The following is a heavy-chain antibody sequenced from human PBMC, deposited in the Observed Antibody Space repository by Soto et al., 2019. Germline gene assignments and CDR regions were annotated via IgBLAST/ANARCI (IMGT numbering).Heavy chain of an antibody. J-gene: IGHJ6*02. Sequence: QLQLQESGSGLVKPSQTLSLTCAVSGGSISSGGYSWSWIRQPPGKGLEWCGDIYHSGSTYYNPSLKSRVTISVDRSKNQFSLKLSSVTAADTAVYYCASANDFWSGYPSRSDYYGMDVWGQGTTVTVAS. CDR2: IYHSGST. V-gene: IGHV4-30-2*01. CDR1: GGSISSGGYS. D-gene: IGHD3-3*01. CDR3: ASANDFWSGYPSRSDYYGMDV.